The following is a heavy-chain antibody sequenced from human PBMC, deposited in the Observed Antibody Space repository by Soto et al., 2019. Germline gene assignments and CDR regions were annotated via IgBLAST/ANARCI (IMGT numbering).Heavy chain of an antibody. CDR1: GFTFSSYA. J-gene: IGHJ4*02. CDR3: ARPMYYYGSGSYYKLVDY. D-gene: IGHD3-10*01. CDR2: ISYDGSNK. Sequence: GGSLRLSCAASGFTFSSYAMHWVRQAPGKGLEWVAVISYDGSNKYYADSVKGRFTISRDNSKNTLYLQMNSLRAEDTAVYYCARPMYYYGSGSYYKLVDYRGQGTLVTVSS. V-gene: IGHV3-30-3*01.